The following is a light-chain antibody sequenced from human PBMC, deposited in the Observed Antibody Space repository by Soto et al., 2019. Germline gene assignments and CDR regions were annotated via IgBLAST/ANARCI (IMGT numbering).Light chain of an antibody. Sequence: QSALTQPRSVSGSPGQSVTISCTGTSSDVGGYNYVSWYQQHPGKAPKLMIYDVNKRPSGVPDRFSGSKYGNTASLTISGLQADDEADYYCCSYAGSYIFYVFGTGTKVTVL. CDR3: CSYAGSYIFYV. J-gene: IGLJ1*01. CDR2: DVN. CDR1: SSDVGGYNY. V-gene: IGLV2-11*01.